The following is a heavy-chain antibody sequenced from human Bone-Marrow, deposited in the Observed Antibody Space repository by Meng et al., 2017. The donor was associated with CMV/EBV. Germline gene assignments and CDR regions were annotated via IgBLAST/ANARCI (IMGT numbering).Heavy chain of an antibody. J-gene: IGHJ3*02. D-gene: IGHD2-2*02. CDR1: GGSFSGYY. CDR3: ARLNRYCSSTSCYTPDAFDI. Sequence: SETLSLTCAVYGGSFSGYYWSWIRQPPGKGLEWIGEINHSGSTNYNPSLKSRVTISVDTSKNQFSLKLSSVTAADTAVYYCARLNRYCSSTSCYTPDAFDIWGQGTMVTVSS. V-gene: IGHV4-34*01. CDR2: INHSGST.